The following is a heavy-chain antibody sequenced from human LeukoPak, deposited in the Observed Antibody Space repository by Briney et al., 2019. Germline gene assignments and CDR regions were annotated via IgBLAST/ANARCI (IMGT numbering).Heavy chain of an antibody. CDR1: GFTFSSYW. D-gene: IGHD3-10*01. J-gene: IGHJ4*02. V-gene: IGHV3-74*01. Sequence: PGGSLRLSCAASGFTFSSYWIHWVRQAPGKGLVWVSLINTDGSATYYADSVNGRFTISRDNAKNTLYLQINSLRAEDTAVYYCARSGELIDYWGQGTLVTVSS. CDR3: ARSGELIDY. CDR2: INTDGSAT.